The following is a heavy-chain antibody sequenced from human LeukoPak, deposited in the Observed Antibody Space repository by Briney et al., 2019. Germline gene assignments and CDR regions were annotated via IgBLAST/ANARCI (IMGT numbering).Heavy chain of an antibody. J-gene: IGHJ4*02. CDR3: ATAQAMATILYY. Sequence: ASVKVSCKVSGYTLTELSMHWVRQAPGKGLEWMGGFDPEDGETIYAQKFQGRVTMTEDTSTDTAYMELSSLRSEDTAVYYCATAQAMATILYYWGQGTLVTVSS. CDR1: GYTLTELS. V-gene: IGHV1-24*01. D-gene: IGHD5-24*01. CDR2: FDPEDGET.